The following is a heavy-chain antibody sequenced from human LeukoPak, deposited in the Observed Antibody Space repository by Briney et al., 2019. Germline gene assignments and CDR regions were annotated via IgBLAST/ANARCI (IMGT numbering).Heavy chain of an antibody. Sequence: SGGSLRLSCAASGFTFSSYGMHWVRQAPGKGLEWVAVIWYDGSNKYYADSVKSRFTISRDNSKNTLYLQMNSLRAEDTAVYYCARDVGRYYYYGMDVWGQGTTVTVSS. V-gene: IGHV3-33*01. D-gene: IGHD1-26*01. CDR2: IWYDGSNK. CDR1: GFTFSSYG. J-gene: IGHJ6*02. CDR3: ARDVGRYYYYGMDV.